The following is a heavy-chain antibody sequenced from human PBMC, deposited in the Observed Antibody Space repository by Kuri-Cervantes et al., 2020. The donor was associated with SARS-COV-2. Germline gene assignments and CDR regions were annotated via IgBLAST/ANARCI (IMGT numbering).Heavy chain of an antibody. D-gene: IGHD6-6*01. Sequence: AAVNVSCKVSGYTFISYGIIWVLQAPGQGLEWMGWISAYNGDTKSAQKLQGRVTMTTDTSTSTGYMELRSLRSDDTAVSYCVIRGLETDAYDVWCQATMVTVSS. J-gene: IGHJ3*01. V-gene: IGHV1-18*01. CDR1: GYTFISYG. CDR3: VIRGLETDAYDV. CDR2: ISAYNGDT.